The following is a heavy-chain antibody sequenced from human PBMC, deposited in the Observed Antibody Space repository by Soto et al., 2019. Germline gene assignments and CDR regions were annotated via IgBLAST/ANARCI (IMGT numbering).Heavy chain of an antibody. D-gene: IGHD4-17*01. CDR1: GYTFTSYA. V-gene: IGHV1-3*01. CDR3: ARVGVTTLLPYFDY. J-gene: IGHJ4*02. CDR2: INAGNGNT. Sequence: ASVKVSCKASGYTFTSYAMHWVRQAPGQRLEWMGWINAGNGNTKYSQKFQGSVTITRDTSASTAYMELSSLRSEDTAVYYCARVGVTTLLPYFDYWGQGTLVTVSS.